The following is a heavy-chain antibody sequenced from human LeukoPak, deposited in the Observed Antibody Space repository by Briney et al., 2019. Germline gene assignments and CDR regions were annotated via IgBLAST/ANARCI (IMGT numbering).Heavy chain of an antibody. Sequence: GGSLRLSCAASGFTFSSYAMSWVRQAPGKGLEWVSAISGSGGSTYYADSVKGRFTISRDNSKNTLYLQMNSLRAEDTAVYYCAKSRQGSAGKKDLFDYWGQGTLVTVSS. CDR3: AKSRQGSAGKKDLFDY. CDR2: ISGSGGST. CDR1: GFTFSSYA. J-gene: IGHJ4*02. V-gene: IGHV3-23*01. D-gene: IGHD6-13*01.